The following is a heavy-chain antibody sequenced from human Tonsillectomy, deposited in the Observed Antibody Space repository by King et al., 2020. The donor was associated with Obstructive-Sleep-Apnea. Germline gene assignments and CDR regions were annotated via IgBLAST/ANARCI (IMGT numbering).Heavy chain of an antibody. Sequence: QLQESGPGLVKPSETLSLTCTVSGGSISSSSYYWGWIRQPPGKGLEWIGSIYHSGSTYYNPSLKSRVTISVDTSKNQFSLKLNSVTAADTAVYYCARDEQLIPYWYVDLWGRGTLVTVSS. J-gene: IGHJ2*01. V-gene: IGHV4-39*07. CDR1: GGSISSSSYY. D-gene: IGHD6-13*01. CDR3: ARDEQLIPYWYVDL. CDR2: IYHSGST.